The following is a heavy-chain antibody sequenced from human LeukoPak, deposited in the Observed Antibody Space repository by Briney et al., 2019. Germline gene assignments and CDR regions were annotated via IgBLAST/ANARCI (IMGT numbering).Heavy chain of an antibody. Sequence: SETPSLTCTVSGGSISSYYWSWIRQPPGKGLEWIGYIYYSGSTNYNPSLKSRVTISLDTSKNHFSLKLSSVTAADTAVYYCARGDMTNGVYFDYWGQGTLVTVSS. V-gene: IGHV4-59*01. CDR1: GGSISSYY. D-gene: IGHD2-15*01. CDR3: ARGDMTNGVYFDY. CDR2: IYYSGST. J-gene: IGHJ4*02.